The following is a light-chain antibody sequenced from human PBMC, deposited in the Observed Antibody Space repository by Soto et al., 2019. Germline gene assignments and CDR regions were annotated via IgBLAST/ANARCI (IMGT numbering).Light chain of an antibody. CDR2: DAS. CDR1: QSISSW. CDR3: QQYNSPYT. V-gene: IGKV1-5*01. J-gene: IGKJ2*01. Sequence: DIQMTQSPSTLSASVGDRVTITCRASQSISSWLAWYQQKPGKAPKVLIYDASTLESGVPSRFSGRGSGTEFTLTISSLQPDDFATYYCQQYNSPYTFGQGTKLEIK.